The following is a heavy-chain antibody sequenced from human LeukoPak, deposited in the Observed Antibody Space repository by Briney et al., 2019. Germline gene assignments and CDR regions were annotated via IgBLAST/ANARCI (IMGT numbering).Heavy chain of an antibody. CDR2: IYTSGST. Sequence: SETLSLTCTVSGGSISSGSYYWSWIRQPAGKGLEWIGRIYTSGSTNYNPSLKSRVTISVDTSKNQFSLKLSSVTAADTAVYYCARDRASTFFDCWGQGTLVTVSS. V-gene: IGHV4-61*02. CDR3: ARDRASTFFDC. J-gene: IGHJ4*02. CDR1: GGSISSGSYY. D-gene: IGHD2-2*01.